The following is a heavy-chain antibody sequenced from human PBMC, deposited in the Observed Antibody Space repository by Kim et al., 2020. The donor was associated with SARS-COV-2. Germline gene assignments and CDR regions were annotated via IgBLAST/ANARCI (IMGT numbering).Heavy chain of an antibody. Sequence: ASVKVSCKASGYTFTGYYMHWVRQAPGQGLEWMGWINPNSGGTNYAQKFQGWVTMTRDTSISTAYMELSRLRSDDTAVYYCARGEVATIDGLGYYYGMDVWGQGTTVTVSS. CDR3: ARGEVATIDGLGYYYGMDV. D-gene: IGHD5-12*01. J-gene: IGHJ6*02. CDR2: INPNSGGT. CDR1: GYTFTGYY. V-gene: IGHV1-2*04.